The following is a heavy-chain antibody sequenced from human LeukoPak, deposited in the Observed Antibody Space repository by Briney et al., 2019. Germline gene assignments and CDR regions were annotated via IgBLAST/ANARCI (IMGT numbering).Heavy chain of an antibody. J-gene: IGHJ4*02. CDR1: GFTFSSYA. Sequence: GGSLRLSCAASGFTFSSYAMSWVRQAPGKGLEWVSGISGSGGSTYYADSVKGRFTISRDNSKNTLYLQMNSLRAEDTAVYYCARAVSPYYYDSSGYSLGYWGQGTLVTVSS. CDR3: ARAVSPYYYDSSGYSLGY. CDR2: ISGSGGST. V-gene: IGHV3-23*01. D-gene: IGHD3-22*01.